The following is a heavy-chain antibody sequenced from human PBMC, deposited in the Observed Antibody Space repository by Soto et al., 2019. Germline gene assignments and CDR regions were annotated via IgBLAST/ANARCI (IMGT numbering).Heavy chain of an antibody. CDR2: INPSVGSS. Sequence: GASVKVSCKASGHTFTNYHMHWVRQAPGQGLEWMGIINPSVGSSSYAQKFQGRVTMTRETSSNTVYMELSSLRFEDTAVYFCARGVVGRLFRLLPFDYWGQGTLVSVSS. CDR1: GHTFTNYH. D-gene: IGHD2-2*01. V-gene: IGHV1-46*01. J-gene: IGHJ4*02. CDR3: ARGVVGRLFRLLPFDY.